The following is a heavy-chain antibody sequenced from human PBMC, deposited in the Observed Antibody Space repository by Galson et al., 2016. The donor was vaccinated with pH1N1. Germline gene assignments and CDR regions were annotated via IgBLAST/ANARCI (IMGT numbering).Heavy chain of an antibody. CDR3: ARDRAFIVVGEGWYYYYGLDG. Sequence: SETLSLTCTVSGSSVSTTDNYWSWIRQAPGKGLEWIGYISYSGTTSYNPSLKTRVTISVDTSKNQFSLKLSSVTTADTALYYCARDRAFIVVGEGWYYYYGLDGWGQGTTVTVSS. CDR1: GSSVSTTDNY. D-gene: IGHD3-22*01. J-gene: IGHJ6*02. V-gene: IGHV4-61*08. CDR2: ISYSGTT.